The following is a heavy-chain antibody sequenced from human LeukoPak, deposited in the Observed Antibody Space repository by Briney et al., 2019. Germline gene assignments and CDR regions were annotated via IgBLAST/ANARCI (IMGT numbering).Heavy chain of an antibody. CDR1: GFTFDDYA. D-gene: IGHD3-3*01. V-gene: IGHV3-9*01. CDR3: VSGFLQWLY. Sequence: GGSLRLSCAASGFTFDDYAMHWVRQAPGKGLEWVSGISWNSGSIGYADSVKGRFTISRDNAKNSLYLQMNNLRAEDTAVYFCVSGFLQWLYWGQGTLVTVSS. J-gene: IGHJ4*02. CDR2: ISWNSGSI.